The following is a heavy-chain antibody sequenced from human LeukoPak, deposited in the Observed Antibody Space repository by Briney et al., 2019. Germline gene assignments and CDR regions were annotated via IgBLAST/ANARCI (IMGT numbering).Heavy chain of an antibody. CDR1: GYTFTSYG. D-gene: IGHD3-9*01. J-gene: IGHJ5*02. Sequence: SVKVSCKASGYTFTSYGISWVRQAPGQGLEWMGGIIPIFGTANYAQKFQGRVTITAGESTSTAYMELSSLRSEDTAVYYCARSHYDILTGYYPIQNWFDPWGQGTLVTVSS. V-gene: IGHV1-69*13. CDR2: IIPIFGTA. CDR3: ARSHYDILTGYYPIQNWFDP.